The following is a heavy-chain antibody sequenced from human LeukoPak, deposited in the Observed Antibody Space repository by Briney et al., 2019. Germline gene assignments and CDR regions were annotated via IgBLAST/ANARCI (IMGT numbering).Heavy chain of an antibody. CDR3: ARGVHDVRGAHYYYGMDV. V-gene: IGHV4-30-2*01. CDR1: GGSISSGGYS. CDR2: IYHSGST. J-gene: IGHJ6*02. Sequence: SQTLSLTCAVSGGSISSGGYSLSWVRQPPGKGLEWIGDIYHSGSTYYHPSLKSRVTISVDRSKIQFSLKLRSVTAADTAVYYCARGVHDVRGAHYYYGMDVWGQGTTVTVSS. D-gene: IGHD3-10*01.